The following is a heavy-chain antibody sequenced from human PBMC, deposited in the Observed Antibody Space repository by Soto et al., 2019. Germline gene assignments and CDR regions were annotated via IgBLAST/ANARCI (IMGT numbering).Heavy chain of an antibody. CDR3: ARAGYYYDSSGYYYYGMDV. CDR1: GGTFSSYA. V-gene: IGHV1-69*01. D-gene: IGHD3-22*01. Sequence: QVQLVQSGAEVKKPGSSVKVSCKASGGTFSSYAISWVRQAPGQGLEWMGGIIPIFGTANYAQKFQGRVTITADESTSTAYMKLSSLRSEDTAVYYCARAGYYYDSSGYYYYGMDVWGQGTTVTVSS. J-gene: IGHJ6*02. CDR2: IIPIFGTA.